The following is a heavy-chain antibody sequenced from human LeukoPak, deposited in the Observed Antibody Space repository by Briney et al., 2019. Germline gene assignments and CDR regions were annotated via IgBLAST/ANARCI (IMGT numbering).Heavy chain of an antibody. CDR1: GFTFDNYA. V-gene: IGHV3-9*01. CDR3: ARAYKDRSLAGKKEFFQH. CDR2: ISWNSGTI. J-gene: IGHJ1*01. D-gene: IGHD6-19*01. Sequence: PGGSLRLSCAASGFTFDNYAMNWVRQVPGKGLEWISLISWNSGTIGYADSVKGRFTISRGNANNFLYLQMNSLRAEDTALYYCARAYKDRSLAGKKEFFQHWGQGTLVTVSS.